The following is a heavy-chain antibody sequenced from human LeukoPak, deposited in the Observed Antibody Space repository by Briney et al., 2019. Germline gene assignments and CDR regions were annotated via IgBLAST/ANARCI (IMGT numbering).Heavy chain of an antibody. Sequence: SETLSLTCTVSGGSISSSSHYWGWIRQPPGKGLEWIGNIYYGGSTYYNPSLKSRVAISVDTSKNHFSLRLSSVTAADTAVYYCARAEFSSAWPGNFDMWGQGTMVTVSS. V-gene: IGHV4-39*07. CDR2: IYYGGST. CDR3: ARAEFSSAWPGNFDM. J-gene: IGHJ3*02. D-gene: IGHD3-22*01. CDR1: GGSISSSSHY.